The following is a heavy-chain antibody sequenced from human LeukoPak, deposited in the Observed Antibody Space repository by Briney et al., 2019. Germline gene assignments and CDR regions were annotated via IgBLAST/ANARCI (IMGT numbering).Heavy chain of an antibody. CDR2: IYSGGST. V-gene: IGHV3-53*01. Sequence: GGSLRLSCAASGFTVSSNYVSWVRQAPGKGLEWVSVIYSGGSTYYADSVKGRFTISRDNSKNTLYLQMNSLRAEDTAVYYCARGTLEQWLAFDYWGQGTLVTVSS. J-gene: IGHJ4*02. CDR1: GFTVSSNY. CDR3: ARGTLEQWLAFDY. D-gene: IGHD6-19*01.